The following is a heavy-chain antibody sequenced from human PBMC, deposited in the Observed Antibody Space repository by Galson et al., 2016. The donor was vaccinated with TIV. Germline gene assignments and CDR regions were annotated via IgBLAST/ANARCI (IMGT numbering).Heavy chain of an antibody. J-gene: IGHJ5*02. V-gene: IGHV1-69*13. CDR2: IIPIFGSA. D-gene: IGHD2-2*01. CDR1: GGAFSSDA. CDR3: ARGGPGCSSTSCYGAFDP. Sequence: SVKVSCKASGGAFSSDAISWVRQAPGQGLEWMGGIIPIFGSANYAQKFQGRVTITADESTTTAYMELSSLRVEDTAVYYCARGGPGCSSTSCYGAFDPWGQGTLVTVSS.